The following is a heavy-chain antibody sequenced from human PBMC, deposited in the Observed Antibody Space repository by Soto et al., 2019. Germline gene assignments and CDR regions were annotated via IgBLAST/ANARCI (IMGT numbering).Heavy chain of an antibody. CDR1: GCSFTSYW. CDR3: ARHLAAAEEGWFDP. J-gene: IGHJ5*02. Sequence: GESLKISCKCSGCSFTSYWISWVGQMPVKGLEWMGRIDPSDSYTNYSPSFQGHVTISADKSISTAYLQWSSLKASDTAMYYCARHLAAAEEGWFDPWGQGTLVTVSS. CDR2: IDPSDSYT. D-gene: IGHD6-13*01. V-gene: IGHV5-10-1*01.